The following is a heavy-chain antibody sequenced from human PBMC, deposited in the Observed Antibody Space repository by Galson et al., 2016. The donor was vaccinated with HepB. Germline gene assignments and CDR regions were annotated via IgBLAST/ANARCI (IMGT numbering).Heavy chain of an antibody. CDR1: GYSFTSYW. CDR2: IDPSDSYT. Sequence: QSGAEVKKPGESLMISCKVSGYSFTSYWITWVRQMSGKGLEWMGRIDPSDSYTNYSPSLQGHVTISFDKSTSTAYLQWSGLKASDTAMYYCAGSITSAGTPYNYGMDVWGQGTPVTVSS. V-gene: IGHV5-10-1*01. CDR3: AGSITSAGTPYNYGMDV. J-gene: IGHJ6*02. D-gene: IGHD6-13*01.